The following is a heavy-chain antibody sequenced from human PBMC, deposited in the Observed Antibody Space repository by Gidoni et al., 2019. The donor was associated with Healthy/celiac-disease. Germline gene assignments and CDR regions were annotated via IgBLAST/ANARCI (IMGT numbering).Heavy chain of an antibody. CDR3: ARGGRGFGARFDY. J-gene: IGHJ4*02. CDR1: GGSFSGYY. V-gene: IGHV4-34*01. CDR2: INHRGST. Sequence: QVQLQQWGAGLLKPSETLSLTCAVYGGSFSGYYWSWIRQPPGKGLEWIGEINHRGSTNYNPSLKSRVTISGDTSKNQFSLKRSSVTAADTAVYYCARGGRGFGARFDYWGQGTLVTVSS. D-gene: IGHD3-10*01.